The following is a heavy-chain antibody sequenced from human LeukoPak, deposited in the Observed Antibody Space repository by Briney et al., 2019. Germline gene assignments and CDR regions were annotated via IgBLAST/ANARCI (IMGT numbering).Heavy chain of an antibody. CDR3: ARVLYSSGWYDGDY. Sequence: ASVKVSCKASGYTFTGYYIHWVRQAPGQGLEWVGWINPHSGDTNYAQNFQGRVTMTRDTSISTAYLELSRLRSDDTAVYYCARVLYSSGWYDGDYRGQGTLVTVSS. V-gene: IGHV1-2*02. J-gene: IGHJ4*02. CDR1: GYTFTGYY. D-gene: IGHD6-19*01. CDR2: INPHSGDT.